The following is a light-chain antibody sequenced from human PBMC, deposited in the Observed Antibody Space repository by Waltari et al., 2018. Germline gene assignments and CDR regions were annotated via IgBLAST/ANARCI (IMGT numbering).Light chain of an antibody. CDR1: SSDIGRYNL. V-gene: IGLV2-8*01. J-gene: IGLJ2*01. Sequence: QSALTQPPSASGSPGQSVAISCTGTSSDIGRYNLVSWYQQDPAKAPKLLVYDVTKRPAGGPDRCAGSKSGNTASLIVSGLQAGDEADYYCSSYAGSGTVVFGGGTKLTVL. CDR3: SSYAGSGTVV. CDR2: DVT.